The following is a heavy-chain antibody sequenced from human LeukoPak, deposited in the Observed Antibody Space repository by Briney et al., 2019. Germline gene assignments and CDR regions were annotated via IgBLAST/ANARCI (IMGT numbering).Heavy chain of an antibody. V-gene: IGHV4-31*11. CDR1: GGSFSGYY. Sequence: SETLSLTCAVYGGSFSGYYWSWIRQHPGKGLEWIRYIYYSGSTYYNPSLKSRVTISVDTSKNQFSLKLSSVTAADTAVYYCARQVVAASYYFDYWGQGTLVTVSS. D-gene: IGHD2-15*01. CDR2: IYYSGST. CDR3: ARQVVAASYYFDY. J-gene: IGHJ4*02.